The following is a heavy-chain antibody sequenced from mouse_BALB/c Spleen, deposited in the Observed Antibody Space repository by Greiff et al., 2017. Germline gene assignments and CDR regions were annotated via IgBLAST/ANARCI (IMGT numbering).Heavy chain of an antibody. D-gene: IGHD2-4*01. Sequence: EVQVVESGGDLVKPGGSLKLSCAASGFTFSSYGMSWVRQTPDKRLEWVATISSGGSYTYYPDSVKGRFTISRDNAKNTLYLQMSSLKSEDTAMYYCARQNDYDIYAMDYWGQGTSVTVSS. CDR3: ARQNDYDIYAMDY. CDR1: GFTFSSYG. CDR2: ISSGGSYT. J-gene: IGHJ4*01. V-gene: IGHV5-6*01.